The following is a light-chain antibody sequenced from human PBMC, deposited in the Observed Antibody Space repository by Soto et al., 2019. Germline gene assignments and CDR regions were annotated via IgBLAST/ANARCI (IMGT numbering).Light chain of an antibody. Sequence: DIQMTQSPATLSASVGDRVTLTCRASRSVHKWLAWYQEKTGKAPKLLMFEASTLESGVPSRFSGSGSGTEFTLTISSLQPDDFATYYCQQYHDSWTFGQGTRVEIK. J-gene: IGKJ1*01. CDR3: QQYHDSWT. V-gene: IGKV1-5*03. CDR1: RSVHKW. CDR2: EAS.